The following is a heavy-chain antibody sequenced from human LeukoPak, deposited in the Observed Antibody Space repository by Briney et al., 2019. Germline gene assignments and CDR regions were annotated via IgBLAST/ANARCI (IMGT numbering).Heavy chain of an antibody. CDR1: GFTLSSYA. CDR3: AKVSWGASDSSGYSSGDY. J-gene: IGHJ4*02. D-gene: IGHD3-22*01. V-gene: IGHV3-23*01. CDR2: ISGSGGST. Sequence: GGSLRLSCAASGFTLSSYAMSWVRQAPGKGLEWVSAISGSGGSTYYADSVKGRFTISRGNSKNTLYLQMNSLRAEDTAVYYWAKVSWGASDSSGYSSGDYWGQVTLVTVSS.